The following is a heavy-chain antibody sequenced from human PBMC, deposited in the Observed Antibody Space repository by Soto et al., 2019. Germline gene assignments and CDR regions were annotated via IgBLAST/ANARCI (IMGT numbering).Heavy chain of an antibody. CDR2: ISNAASSK. V-gene: IGHV3-48*01. CDR3: ARGDWSPAY. D-gene: IGHD1-1*01. CDR1: GFTFSAYG. J-gene: IGHJ4*02. Sequence: EVKLVESGGKLVQPGGSLRLSCAASGFTFSAYGMNWVRQAPGKGLEWVSYISNAASSKYYADSVKGRFTVSRDNAKGSLYVKMDTLRAEDTAVYYWARGDWSPAYGAQGTRVTVSS.